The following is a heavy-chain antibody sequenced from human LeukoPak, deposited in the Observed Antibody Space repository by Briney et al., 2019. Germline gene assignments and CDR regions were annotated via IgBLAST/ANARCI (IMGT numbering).Heavy chain of an antibody. CDR3: ASVGWTSGSHYNWFDP. J-gene: IGHJ5*02. D-gene: IGHD3-10*01. CDR2: IFHSGTT. Sequence: PSETLSLTCAVSGYSISSGYHWGWIRQPPGKGLEWIGSIFHSGTTYNSPSLKSRLTISIDTSKNHFSLKLSSVTAADTAVYYCASVGWTSGSHYNWFDPWGQGTLVTVSS. CDR1: GYSISSGYH. V-gene: IGHV4-38-2*01.